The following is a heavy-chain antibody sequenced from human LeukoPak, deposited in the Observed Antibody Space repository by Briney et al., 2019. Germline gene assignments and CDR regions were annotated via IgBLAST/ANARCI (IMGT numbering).Heavy chain of an antibody. Sequence: GGSLRLSCAASGFTFSSYAMSWVRQAPGKGLEWVSAISGSGGSTYYADSVKGRFTISRDKSKNTLYLQMNSLRAEDTAVYYCAKALAYCGGDCYFPFDYWGQGTLVTVSS. CDR2: ISGSGGST. J-gene: IGHJ4*02. D-gene: IGHD2-21*02. CDR3: AKALAYCGGDCYFPFDY. V-gene: IGHV3-23*01. CDR1: GFTFSSYA.